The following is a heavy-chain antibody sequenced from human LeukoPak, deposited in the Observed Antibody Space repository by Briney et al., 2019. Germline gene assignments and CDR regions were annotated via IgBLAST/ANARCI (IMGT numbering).Heavy chain of an antibody. CDR3: ARFDYCGGDCYTLDY. J-gene: IGHJ4*02. V-gene: IGHV4-4*02. D-gene: IGHD2-21*02. CDR2: IYYSGST. Sequence: SSGTLSLTCAVSGGSISSSNWWSWVRQPPGKGLEWIGYIYYSGSTNYNPSLKSRVTMSVDTSKNQFSLKLSSVTAADTALYYCARFDYCGGDCYTLDYWGQGTLVTVSS. CDR1: GGSISSSNW.